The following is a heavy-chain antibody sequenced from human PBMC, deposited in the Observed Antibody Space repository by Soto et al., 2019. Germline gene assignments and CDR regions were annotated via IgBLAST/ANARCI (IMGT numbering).Heavy chain of an antibody. CDR1: GYTFTSYG. D-gene: IGHD3-3*01. CDR2: ISAYNGNT. V-gene: IGHV1-18*01. Sequence: ASVKVSCKASGYTFTSYGISWVRQAPGQGLEWMGWISAYNGNTNYAQKLQGRVTMTTDTSTSTAYMELRSLRSDDTAVYYCARDPWGVVSGCRVTIFGVVIKNYGMDVWGQGTTVTVSS. J-gene: IGHJ6*02. CDR3: ARDPWGVVSGCRVTIFGVVIKNYGMDV.